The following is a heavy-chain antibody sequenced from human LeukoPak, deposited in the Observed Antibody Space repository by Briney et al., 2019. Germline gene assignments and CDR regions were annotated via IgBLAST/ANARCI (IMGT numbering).Heavy chain of an antibody. CDR3: AKATLGYCSSTSCSLFDY. CDR2: IKQDGSEK. D-gene: IGHD2-2*01. J-gene: IGHJ4*02. CDR1: EFTFSNYW. V-gene: IGHV3-7*01. Sequence: GGSLRLSCAASEFTFSNYWMSWVRQAAGKGLEWVANIKQDGSEKNYVDSVKGRFTISRDNAKHSLYLQMNSLRAEDTAVYYCAKATLGYCSSTSCSLFDYWGQGTLVTVSS.